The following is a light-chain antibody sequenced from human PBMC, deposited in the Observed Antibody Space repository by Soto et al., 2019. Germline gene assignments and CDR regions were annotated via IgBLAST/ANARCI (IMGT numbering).Light chain of an antibody. V-gene: IGLV2-14*03. J-gene: IGLJ1*01. CDR2: DVS. Sequence: QSALTQPASVSGSPGQAITISCTGTSSDVGAFNYVSWYQQHPGKAPKLMIYDVSYRPSGVSNRFSGSKSGNTASLTISGLPAEDEADYYCCSYTTSSTLYVFGTGTKVTVL. CDR3: CSYTTSSTLYV. CDR1: SSDVGAFNY.